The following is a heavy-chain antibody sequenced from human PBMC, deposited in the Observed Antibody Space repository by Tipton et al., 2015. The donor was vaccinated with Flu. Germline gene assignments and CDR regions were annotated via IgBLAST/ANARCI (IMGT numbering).Heavy chain of an antibody. D-gene: IGHD4-11*01. J-gene: IGHJ6*02. CDR2: NYYSGTT. Sequence: TLSLTCTVSGDSISTTIYYWGWVRQRPGKGLEWIGSNYYSGTTYYNPSLKSRVTISGDSSKNEFCLTLASLTASDTAVYYCSRDLSNALRAYYYYCVNVWCPGTTVTVSS. CDR3: SRDLSNALRAYYYYCVNV. CDR1: GDSISTTIYY. V-gene: IGHV4-39*07.